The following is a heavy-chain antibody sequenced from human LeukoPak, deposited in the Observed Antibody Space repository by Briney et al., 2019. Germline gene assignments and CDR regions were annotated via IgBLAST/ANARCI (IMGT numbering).Heavy chain of an antibody. D-gene: IGHD3-3*01. CDR1: GYTFTGYY. V-gene: IGHV1-2*06. Sequence: ASVKVSCKASGYTFTGYYMHWVRQAPGQGLEWMGRINPNGGGTNFAQKFQGRVTMTSDTSISAAYMELSRLRSDDAAVYYCARERKITIFGVACDYWGQGTLVTVSS. J-gene: IGHJ4*02. CDR3: ARERKITIFGVACDY. CDR2: INPNGGGT.